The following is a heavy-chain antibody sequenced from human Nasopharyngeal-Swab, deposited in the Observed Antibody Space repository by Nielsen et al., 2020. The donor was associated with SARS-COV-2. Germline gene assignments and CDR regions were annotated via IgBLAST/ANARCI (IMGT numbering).Heavy chain of an antibody. D-gene: IGHD4-11*01. CDR1: GYSISSGYY. Sequence: SETLSLTCTVSGYSISSGYYWGWIRQPPGKGLEWIASIYHSGNTYYNPSLKSRVTMSIDTSKNQFSLKVSSVTAADTAVYYCARVWPTVTTHWGQGTVVTVSS. V-gene: IGHV4-38-2*02. CDR2: IYHSGNT. J-gene: IGHJ3*01. CDR3: ARVWPTVTTH.